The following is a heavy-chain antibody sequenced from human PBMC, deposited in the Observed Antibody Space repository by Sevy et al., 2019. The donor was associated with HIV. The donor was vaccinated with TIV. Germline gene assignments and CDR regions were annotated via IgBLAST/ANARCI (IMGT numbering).Heavy chain of an antibody. CDR1: GFTFSSYG. CDR3: AKEGRFTAGTYGMDV. CDR2: IRYDGSNK. D-gene: IGHD1-26*01. V-gene: IGHV3-30*02. Sequence: GGSLRLSCAASGFTFSSYGMHWFRQAPGKGLEWVAFIRYDGSNKYYADSVKGRFTISRDNSKNTLYLQMNSLRAEDTAVYYCAKEGRFTAGTYGMDVWGQGTTVTVSS. J-gene: IGHJ6*02.